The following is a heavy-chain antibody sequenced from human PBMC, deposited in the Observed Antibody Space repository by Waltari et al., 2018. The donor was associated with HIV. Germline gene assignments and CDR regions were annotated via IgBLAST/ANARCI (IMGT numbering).Heavy chain of an antibody. CDR1: GGTFSSYA. CDR2: LPPFFGKA. V-gene: IGHV1-69*12. Sequence: QVQLVQSGAEVKKPGSSVKVSCKASGGTFSSYAISWVRQAPGQGLAWMVGLPPFFGKATYAPSFQGRAPITAEQSTSTAYLELSSLRSEDTDVYYCARRPADRSRSGYFDYWGQGTLVTVSS. J-gene: IGHJ4*02. D-gene: IGHD3-22*01. CDR3: ARRPADRSRSGYFDY.